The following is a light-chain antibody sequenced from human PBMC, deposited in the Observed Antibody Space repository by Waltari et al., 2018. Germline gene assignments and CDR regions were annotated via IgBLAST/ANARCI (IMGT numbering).Light chain of an antibody. J-gene: IGKJ3*01. CDR1: QDINNY. CDR2: HTS. Sequence: DVQMTQSPSSLSASVGDRVTITCQASQDINNYLNWYQQKPGRAPNLLIYHTSNLQTGVHSRFSGSRSGTDYTFTISNLQPEDVATYYCQQYDDLFTFGPGTKVDLK. V-gene: IGKV1-33*01. CDR3: QQYDDLFT.